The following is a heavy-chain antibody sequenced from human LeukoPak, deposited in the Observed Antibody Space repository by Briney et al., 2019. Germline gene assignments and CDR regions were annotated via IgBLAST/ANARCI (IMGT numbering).Heavy chain of an antibody. V-gene: IGHV3-23*01. CDR3: AKSSGWRPDWFDP. J-gene: IGHJ5*02. D-gene: IGHD6-19*01. Sequence: GGSLRLSCAASGFTFSSYAMSWVRQAPGKGLEGVSGISGSGGSTYYADSVKGRFTISRDNSKNTLYLQMNSLRAEDTAVYYCAKSSGWRPDWFDPWGQGTLVTVSS. CDR1: GFTFSSYA. CDR2: ISGSGGST.